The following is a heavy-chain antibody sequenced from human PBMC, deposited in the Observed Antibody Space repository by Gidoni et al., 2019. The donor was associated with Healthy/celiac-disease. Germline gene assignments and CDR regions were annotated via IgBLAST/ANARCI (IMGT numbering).Heavy chain of an antibody. CDR1: GFTFSGDG. D-gene: IGHD5-12*01. CDR3: AREGVATIDPYHFDY. CDR2: VFDDGSNT. V-gene: IGHV3-33*01. J-gene: IGHJ4*02. Sequence: QVQLVESGGGVVPPGKSLRPSCSASGFTFSGDGMHWVRQAPGKGLEWVAVVFDDGSNTYYADSVKGRFTISRDNSKDTLYLQMNSLRPDDTAVYYCAREGVATIDPYHFDYWGQGTLVTVSS.